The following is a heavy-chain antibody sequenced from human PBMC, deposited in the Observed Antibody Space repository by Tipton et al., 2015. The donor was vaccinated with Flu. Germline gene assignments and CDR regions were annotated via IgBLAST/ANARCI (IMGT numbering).Heavy chain of an antibody. CDR2: ISPYRGST. D-gene: IGHD1-26*01. CDR1: GYTYFSYG. V-gene: IGHV1-18*01. J-gene: IGHJ4*02. CDR3: ARDVCSGSYQDS. Sequence: QVQLVQSGAEVKKPGASVKVSCKASGYTYFSYGITWVRQAPGQGLEWMGWISPYRGSTKYAQKFQGRVTMTTDTSTTTAYLELRSLRSDDTAVYYCARDVCSGSYQDSWGQGTLVTVSS.